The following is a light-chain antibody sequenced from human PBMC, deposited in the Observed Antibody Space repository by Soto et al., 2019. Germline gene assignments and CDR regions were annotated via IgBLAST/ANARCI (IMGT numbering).Light chain of an antibody. J-gene: IGKJ1*01. CDR1: QSISRY. Sequence: IQLTQSPSSLSASVGDRVTVTCRASQSISRYLHWYQQKPGKAPKLLIYDASSLQSGVPSRFSGSVSGTDFTLTISSLQPEDFATYYCQQSYSAPRTFGQGTKVDIK. CDR3: QQSYSAPRT. V-gene: IGKV1-39*01. CDR2: DAS.